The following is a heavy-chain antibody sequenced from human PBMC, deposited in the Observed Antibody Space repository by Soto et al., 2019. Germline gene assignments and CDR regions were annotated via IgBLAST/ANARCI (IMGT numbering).Heavy chain of an antibody. CDR1: GGSISSGGYS. CDR2: IYHSGST. D-gene: IGHD3-22*01. J-gene: IGHJ4*02. V-gene: IGHV4-30-2*01. CDR3: ARAGGNYYDSSGYYYDLVADY. Sequence: LSLPCAVSGGSISSGGYSWSWIRQPPGKGLEWIGYIYHSGSTYYNPSLKSRVTISVDRSKNQFSLKLSSVTAADTAVYYCARAGGNYYDSSGYYYDLVADYWGQGTLVTVSS.